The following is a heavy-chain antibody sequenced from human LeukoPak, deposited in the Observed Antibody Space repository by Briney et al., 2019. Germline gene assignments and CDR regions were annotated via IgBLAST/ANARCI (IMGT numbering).Heavy chain of an antibody. D-gene: IGHD5-24*01. V-gene: IGHV3-53*04. J-gene: IGHJ3*02. Sequence: GGSLRLSCAASGFTFSSYAMSWVRQAPGKGLEWVSLIYSGGSTNYADSVKGRFTISRHNSKNTLYLQMNSLRAEDTAVYYCARMEDGYNPQGLNAFDIWGQGTMVTVSS. CDR3: ARMEDGYNPQGLNAFDI. CDR2: IYSGGST. CDR1: GFTFSSYA.